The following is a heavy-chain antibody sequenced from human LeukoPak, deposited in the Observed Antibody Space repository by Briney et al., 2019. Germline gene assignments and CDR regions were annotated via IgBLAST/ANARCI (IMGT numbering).Heavy chain of an antibody. CDR3: AREGAGPYSSSWYDY. CDR2: ISAYNGNT. CDR1: GYTFTSYG. D-gene: IGHD6-13*01. V-gene: IGHV1-18*01. Sequence: GASVKVSCKASGYTFTSYGISWVRQAPGQGLEWTGWISAYNGNTNYAQKLQGRVTMTTDTSTSTAYMELRSLRSDDTAVYYCAREGAGPYSSSWYDYWGQGTLVTVPS. J-gene: IGHJ4*02.